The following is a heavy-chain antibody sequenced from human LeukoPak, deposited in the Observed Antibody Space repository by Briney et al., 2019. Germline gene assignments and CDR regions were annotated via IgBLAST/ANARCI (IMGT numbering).Heavy chain of an antibody. CDR1: GFTFDNYA. CDR2: ISNDGTNK. CDR3: AVGLTI. D-gene: IGHD1-26*01. V-gene: IGHV3-30*09. Sequence: PGTSLRLSCAASGFTFDNYAMHWVRQAPGKGLEWVALISNDGTNKYYADSVKGRFAMSRDNSKSTVYLQVNSLRAEDTAVYYCAVGLTIWGQGKMVTVSS. J-gene: IGHJ3*02.